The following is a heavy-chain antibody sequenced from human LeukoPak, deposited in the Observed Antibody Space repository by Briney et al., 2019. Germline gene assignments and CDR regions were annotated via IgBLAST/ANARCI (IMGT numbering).Heavy chain of an antibody. CDR2: LYSGGST. CDR1: GLSVSSKY. V-gene: IGHV3-53*01. J-gene: IGHJ2*01. D-gene: IGHD4-17*01. Sequence: PGGSLRLSCAASGLSVSSKYMNWVRQAPGKGLEWVSLLYSGGSTYYADSVKGRFTISRDSSKNTVYLQMNSLRAGDTAVYYCAREMSDTVTWGWYFDLWGRGTLVTVSS. CDR3: AREMSDTVTWGWYFDL.